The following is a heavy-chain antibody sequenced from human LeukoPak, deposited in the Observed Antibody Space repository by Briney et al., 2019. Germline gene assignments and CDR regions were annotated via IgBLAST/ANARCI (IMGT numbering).Heavy chain of an antibody. CDR1: GDSVSSNSAA. J-gene: IGHJ4*02. CDR3: ARGPLEAAGTAYFDY. Sequence: SQTLSLTCAISGDSVSSNSAAWNWIRQSPSRGLEWQGRTYYRSKWYNDYAVSVKSRITINPDTSKNQFSLQPNSVTPEDTAVYYCARGPLEAAGTAYFDYWGQGTLVTVSS. CDR2: TYYRSKWYN. V-gene: IGHV6-1*01. D-gene: IGHD6-13*01.